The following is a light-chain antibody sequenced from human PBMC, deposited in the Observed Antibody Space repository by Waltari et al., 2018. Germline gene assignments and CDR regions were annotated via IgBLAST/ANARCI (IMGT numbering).Light chain of an antibody. Sequence: EIHMTQFPSSLSASVRGRVTITGQATQEIRNHLNWYQQKPGKAHKLMVYDASRLQSGVPSRFGGSRSGTYFTFTISSLQAEDAATYYCQQYDKLPLTFGGGTKVDI. J-gene: IGKJ4*01. CDR2: DAS. V-gene: IGKV1-33*01. CDR3: QQYDKLPLT. CDR1: QEIRNH.